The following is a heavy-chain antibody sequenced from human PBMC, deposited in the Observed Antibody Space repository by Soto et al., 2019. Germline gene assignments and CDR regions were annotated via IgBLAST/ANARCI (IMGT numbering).Heavy chain of an antibody. V-gene: IGHV1-18*01. CDR1: GYTFTSYG. CDR2: ISAYNGNT. Sequence: GASVKVSCEASGYTFTSYGISWVRQAPGQGLEWMGWISAYNGNTNYAQKFQGRVTITADESTSTAYMELSSLRSEDTAVYYCARVYCVTTCLSWFDPWGQGTLVTVSS. CDR3: ARVYCVTTCLSWFDP. D-gene: IGHD4-17*01. J-gene: IGHJ5*02.